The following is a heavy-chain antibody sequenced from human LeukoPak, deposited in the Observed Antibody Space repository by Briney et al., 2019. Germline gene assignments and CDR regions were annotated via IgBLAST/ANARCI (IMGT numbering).Heavy chain of an antibody. J-gene: IGHJ3*02. V-gene: IGHV1-2*02. Sequence: ASVKLSCKASGYTFTAYYLHWVRQAPGQGLEWMGWINPNSGGTYYAQKFQGRVTMTRDASISTAYMELSRLRADDTAVYYCAGAPGAFDIWGQGTMVTVSS. CDR3: AGAPGAFDI. CDR1: GYTFTAYY. CDR2: INPNSGGT.